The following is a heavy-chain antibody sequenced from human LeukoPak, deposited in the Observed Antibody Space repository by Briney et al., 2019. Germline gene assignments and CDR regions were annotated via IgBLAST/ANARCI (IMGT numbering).Heavy chain of an antibody. CDR3: ARVNYYGSGSYDNGFDP. CDR1: GFTFSSYG. V-gene: IGHV3-30*03. D-gene: IGHD3-10*01. CDR2: ILYDGSNK. J-gene: IGHJ5*02. Sequence: PGGSLRLSCAASGFTFSSYGMHWARQAPGKGLEWVAVILYDGSNKYYADSVKGRFTISRDNSKNTLYLQMNSLRAEDTAVYYCARVNYYGSGSYDNGFDPWGQGTLVTVSS.